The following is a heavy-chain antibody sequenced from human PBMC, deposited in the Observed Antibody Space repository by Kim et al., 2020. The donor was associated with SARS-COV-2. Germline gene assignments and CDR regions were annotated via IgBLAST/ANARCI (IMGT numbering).Heavy chain of an antibody. Sequence: ASVKVSCKASGYTFTSYGISWVRQAPGQGLEWMGWISAYNGNTNYAQKLQGRVTMTTDTSTSTAYMELRSLRSDDTAVYYCARLVVVVPAAMVDAFDIWGQGTMVTVSS. CDR3: ARLVVVVPAAMVDAFDI. CDR2: ISAYNGNT. CDR1: GYTFTSYG. V-gene: IGHV1-18*04. J-gene: IGHJ3*02. D-gene: IGHD2-2*01.